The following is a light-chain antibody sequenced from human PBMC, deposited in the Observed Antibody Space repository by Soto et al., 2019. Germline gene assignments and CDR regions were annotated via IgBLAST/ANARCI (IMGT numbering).Light chain of an antibody. CDR3: CSYAGSRTPLI. J-gene: IGLJ1*01. CDR2: EVS. CDR1: SSDVGSYNL. Sequence: QSALTQSDSVSGSPGQSITISCTGTSSDVGSYNLVSGYQQHPGKAPKHMIYEVSNRPSGLSNRFSGSKSGNTASLTNYGLQSEDEAYYYCCSYAGSRTPLIFGTGTKPTVL. V-gene: IGLV2-23*02.